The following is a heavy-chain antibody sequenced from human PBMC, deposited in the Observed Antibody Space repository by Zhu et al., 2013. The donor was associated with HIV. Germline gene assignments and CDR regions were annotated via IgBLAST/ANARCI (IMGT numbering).Heavy chain of an antibody. J-gene: IGHJ6*02. CDR2: IIPIFGTA. Sequence: QVQLVQSGAEVKKPGSSVKVSCKASGGTFSSYAISWVRQAPGQGLEWMGGIIPIFGTANYAQKFQGRVTITADESTSTAYMELSSLRSEDTAVYYCARAPMIAVATDYYGMDVWGQGTTGHRLL. D-gene: IGHD3-22*01. CDR1: GGTFSSYA. CDR3: ARAPMIAVATDYYGMDV. V-gene: IGHV1-69*01.